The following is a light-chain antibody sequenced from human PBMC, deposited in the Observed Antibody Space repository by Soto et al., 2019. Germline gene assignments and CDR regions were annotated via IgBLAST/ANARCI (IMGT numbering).Light chain of an antibody. CDR2: GAS. Sequence: EIVLTQSPGTLSLSPGERATLSCRASQSVSSSYLAWYQQKPGQAPRLLIYGASSRATGIPDRFSGSGSGTAFTLTISKLEPEDFAVYSCQQYGSSPLFPFGPGPKVNIK. CDR1: QSVSSSY. J-gene: IGKJ3*01. CDR3: QQYGSSPLFP. V-gene: IGKV3-20*01.